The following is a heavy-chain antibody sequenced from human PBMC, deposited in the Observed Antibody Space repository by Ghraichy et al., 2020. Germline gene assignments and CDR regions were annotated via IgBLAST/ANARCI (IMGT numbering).Heavy chain of an antibody. V-gene: IGHV4-34*01. J-gene: IGHJ4*02. D-gene: IGHD3-3*01. CDR3: ARKTYYDFWSGYPYLDY. CDR1: GGSFSGYY. CDR2: INHSGST. Sequence: QTLSLTCAVYGGSFSGYYWSWIRQPPGKGLEWIGEINHSGSTNYNPSLKSRVTISVDTSKNQFSLKLSSVTAADTAVYYCARKTYYDFWSGYPYLDYWGQGTLVTVSS.